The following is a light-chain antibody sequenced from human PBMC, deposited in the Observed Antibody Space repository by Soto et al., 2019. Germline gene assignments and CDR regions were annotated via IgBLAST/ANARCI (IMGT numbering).Light chain of an antibody. CDR1: QDIKSF. Sequence: ASQDIKSFVNLYNQKXGKSTEVLIYDASXLGTGVTSRLIGRGSGRDFTFTINSMHPEDIATYYCKLYYNLPLTFGGGIKADIK. V-gene: IGKV1-33*01. J-gene: IGKJ4*01. CDR3: KLYYNLPLT. CDR2: DAS.